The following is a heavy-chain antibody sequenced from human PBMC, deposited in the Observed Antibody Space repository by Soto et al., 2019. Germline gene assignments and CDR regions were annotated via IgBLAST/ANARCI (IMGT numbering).Heavy chain of an antibody. J-gene: IGHJ4*02. D-gene: IGHD3-22*01. CDR1: GGSISSGDYY. CDR3: ARGYYYDSSGHDY. Sequence: QVQLQESGPGLVKPSQTLSLTCTVSGGSISSGDYYWSWIRQPPGKGLEWIGYIYYSGSPYYNPSLKSRVTISLATSKNHFSLKLSSVTAADTAVYYCARGYYYDSSGHDYWGQGTLVTVSS. CDR2: IYYSGSP. V-gene: IGHV4-30-4*01.